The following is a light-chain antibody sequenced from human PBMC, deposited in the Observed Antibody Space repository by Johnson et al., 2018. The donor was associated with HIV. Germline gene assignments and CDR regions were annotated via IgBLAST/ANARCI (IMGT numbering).Light chain of an antibody. CDR3: GTWDSSLSAV. V-gene: IGLV1-51*01. Sequence: QSVLTQPPSVSAAPGQKVTISCSGSSSNIGNNYVSWYQQLPGTAPKLIIYDNNKRPSGIPDRFSGSKSGTSATLGITGLQTGDEADYYCGTWDSSLSAVFGTGTKVTFL. CDR1: SSNIGNNY. CDR2: DNN. J-gene: IGLJ1*01.